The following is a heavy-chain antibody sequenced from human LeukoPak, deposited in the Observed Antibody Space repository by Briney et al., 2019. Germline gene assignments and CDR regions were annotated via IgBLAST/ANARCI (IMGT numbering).Heavy chain of an antibody. V-gene: IGHV3-48*04. CDR2: ISSSSSTI. CDR3: ARDNGDYSDDY. Sequence: PGGSLRLSCAASGFTFSSYSMNWVRQAPGKGLEWVSYISSSSSTIYYAGSVKGRFTISRDNAKNSLYLQMNSLRAEDTAVYYCARDNGDYSDDYWGQGTLVTVSS. CDR1: GFTFSSYS. D-gene: IGHD4-17*01. J-gene: IGHJ4*02.